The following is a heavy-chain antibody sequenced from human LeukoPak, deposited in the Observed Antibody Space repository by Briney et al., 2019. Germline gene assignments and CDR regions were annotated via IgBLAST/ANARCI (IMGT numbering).Heavy chain of an antibody. J-gene: IGHJ4*02. Sequence: LAGGSLRLSCAASGFTFSSYAMSWVRQAPGKGLRWVSAISGSAISTYYADSVKGRFTISRDNSKNTLYLQMNSLRAEDTAVYYCVKIPSYYFDSSGYSKFDYWGQGTLVTVSS. CDR2: ISGSAIST. V-gene: IGHV3-23*01. D-gene: IGHD3-22*01. CDR3: VKIPSYYFDSSGYSKFDY. CDR1: GFTFSSYA.